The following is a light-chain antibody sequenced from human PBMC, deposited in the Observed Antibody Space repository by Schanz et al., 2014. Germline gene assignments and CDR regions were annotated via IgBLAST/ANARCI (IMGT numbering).Light chain of an antibody. CDR3: QQRSNWPLT. Sequence: EIVMTQSPATLSVSPGETVTLSCRASQSISSDLAWYRLTPGQVPRLLIYGASTRATGVPARFSGSGSGTYFTLSISSLEPEDFAVYYCQQRSNWPLTFGGGTKVEIK. J-gene: IGKJ4*01. CDR1: QSISSD. CDR2: GAS. V-gene: IGKV3-15*01.